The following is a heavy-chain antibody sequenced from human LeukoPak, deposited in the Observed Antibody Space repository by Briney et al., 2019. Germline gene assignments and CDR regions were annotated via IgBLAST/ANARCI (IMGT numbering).Heavy chain of an antibody. V-gene: IGHV1-18*01. CDR1: GYTFTSYG. CDR3: ARQPFTTVTTKSYYYYMDV. CDR2: ISAYNGNT. J-gene: IGHJ6*03. Sequence: ASVKVSCKASGYTFTSYGISWVRQAPGQGLEWMGWISAYNGNTNYAQKLQGRVTMTTDTSTSTAYMELRSLRSDDTAVYYCARQPFTTVTTKSYYYYMDVWGKGTTVTVSS. D-gene: IGHD4-17*01.